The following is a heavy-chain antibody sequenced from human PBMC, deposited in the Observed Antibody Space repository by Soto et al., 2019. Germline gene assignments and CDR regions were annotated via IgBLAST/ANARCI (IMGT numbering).Heavy chain of an antibody. Sequence: GGSLRLSCAASGFSFVNYAMNWVRQAPGKGLEWVSGLSGSGTSTYYADSVKGRFTISRDNSRDTLFLQMNSLTADDTAVYYCAKATTRGGWFTPFDSWGQGALVTVSS. CDR1: GFSFVNYA. V-gene: IGHV3-23*01. D-gene: IGHD6-19*01. J-gene: IGHJ4*02. CDR2: LSGSGTST. CDR3: AKATTRGGWFTPFDS.